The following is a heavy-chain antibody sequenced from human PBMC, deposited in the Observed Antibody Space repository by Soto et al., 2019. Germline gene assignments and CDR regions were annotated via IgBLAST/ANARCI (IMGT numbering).Heavy chain of an antibody. CDR2: TSYDGSNK. J-gene: IGHJ4*02. Sequence: QVQLVESGGGVVQPGRSLRLSCTASGFTLSSHAMHWVRQAPGKGLEWVAITSYDGSNKYHADSVKGRFTISRDNSKNLLSLQMNSLRAEDTAVYYCAREMGYCISTSCPFDYWGQGTLVTVSS. D-gene: IGHD2-2*01. V-gene: IGHV3-30-3*01. CDR3: AREMGYCISTSCPFDY. CDR1: GFTLSSHA.